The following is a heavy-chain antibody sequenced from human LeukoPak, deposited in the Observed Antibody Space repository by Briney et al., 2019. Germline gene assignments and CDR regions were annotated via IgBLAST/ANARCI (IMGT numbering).Heavy chain of an antibody. CDR1: GYTFTSYY. D-gene: IGHD3-3*01. Sequence: ASVKPSCKASGYTFTSYYMQWVRQAPGQGLEWMGIINPSGGSTSSAQKFQGRVTMTRDTSTSTVYMELSSLRSEDTAVYYCARDKHGVYDFWSGYCLANSYYGMDVWGQGTTVTVSS. CDR3: ARDKHGVYDFWSGYCLANSYYGMDV. V-gene: IGHV1-46*01. CDR2: INPSGGST. J-gene: IGHJ6*02.